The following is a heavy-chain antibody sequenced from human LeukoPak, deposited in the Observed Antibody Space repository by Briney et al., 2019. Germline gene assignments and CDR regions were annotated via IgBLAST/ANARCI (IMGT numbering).Heavy chain of an antibody. J-gene: IGHJ3*02. V-gene: IGHV3-74*01. CDR1: GFTFSSYW. CDR2: INSDGSST. CDR3: AREGYGDAFDI. Sequence: GGSLRLSCAASGFTFSSYWMHWVRQAPGKGLVWVSRINSDGSSTSYADSVKGRFTIFRDNAKNTLYLQMNSLRAEGTAVYYCAREGYGDAFDIWGQGTMVTVSS. D-gene: IGHD1-1*01.